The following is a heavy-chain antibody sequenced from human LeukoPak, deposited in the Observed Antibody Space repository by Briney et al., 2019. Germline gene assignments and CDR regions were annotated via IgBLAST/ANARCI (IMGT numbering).Heavy chain of an antibody. Sequence: PSETLSLTCGVSGGSFSSHYWTWIRQPPGKGLEWIGEINPRGSTNYNPSLESRVTVSADTSRNQLSLSLTSATAADSAVYFCARGLRQGSAWSWGPKEKSYQYMDVWGTGTTVIVSS. CDR3: ARGLRQGSAWSWGPKEKSYQYMDV. J-gene: IGHJ6*04. CDR1: GGSFSSHY. V-gene: IGHV4-34*01. CDR2: INPRGST. D-gene: IGHD6-19*01.